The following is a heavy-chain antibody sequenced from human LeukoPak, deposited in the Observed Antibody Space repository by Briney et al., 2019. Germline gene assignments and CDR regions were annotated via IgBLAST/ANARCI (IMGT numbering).Heavy chain of an antibody. J-gene: IGHJ1*01. Sequence: PGGSLRLSCAASEFIFSSYYMSWVRQAPGKGLEWVSVMLTAGTTYYADSVKGRFTISRDDSKNMVYLQMNSLRAEDTAVYFCASEGYSSGWFRLWGQGTLVTVSS. CDR2: MLTAGTT. V-gene: IGHV3-53*01. CDR3: ASEGYSSGWFRL. CDR1: EFIFSSYY. D-gene: IGHD6-19*01.